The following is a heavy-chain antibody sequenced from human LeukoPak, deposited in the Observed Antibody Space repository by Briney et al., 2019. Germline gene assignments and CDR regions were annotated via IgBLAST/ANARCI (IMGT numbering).Heavy chain of an antibody. CDR2: INPSGGST. CDR1: GYPFSAHF. CDR3: ARETQGFPVDY. V-gene: IGHV1-46*01. Sequence: ASVRVSCKASGYPFSAHFLNWVRQAPGQGLEWMGIINPSGGSTSYAQKFQGRVTMTRDTSTSTVYMELSSLRSEDTAVYYCARETQGFPVDYWGQGTLVTVSS. J-gene: IGHJ4*02.